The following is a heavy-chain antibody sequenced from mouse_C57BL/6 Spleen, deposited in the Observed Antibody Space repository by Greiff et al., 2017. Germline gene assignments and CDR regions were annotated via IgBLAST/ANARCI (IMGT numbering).Heavy chain of an antibody. CDR2: ISSGSSTI. D-gene: IGHD2-2*01. Sequence: EVMLVESGGGLVKPGGSLKLSCAASGFTFSDYGMHWVRQAPEKGLEWVAYISSGSSTIYYADTVKGRFTISRDNAKNTLFLQMTSLRSEDTAMYYCMGTTEEAYYAMGYWGQGTSVTVSS. CDR3: MGTTEEAYYAMGY. CDR1: GFTFSDYG. J-gene: IGHJ4*01. V-gene: IGHV5-17*01.